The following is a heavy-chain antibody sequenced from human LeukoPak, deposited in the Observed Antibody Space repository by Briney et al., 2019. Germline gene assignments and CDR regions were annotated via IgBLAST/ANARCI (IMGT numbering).Heavy chain of an antibody. D-gene: IGHD6-13*01. CDR1: GYTFTNYG. CDR3: ARTGIAAALGDWLDP. J-gene: IGHJ5*02. V-gene: IGHV1-18*01. CDR2: ISTYNGNT. Sequence: ASVKVSCKASGYTFTNYGIRWVRQAPGQGLEWMGWISTYNGNTNNAQRFQGRVTMTTDTSTRTAYMELRSLNSDDTAVYYCARTGIAAALGDWLDPWGQGTLVTVSS.